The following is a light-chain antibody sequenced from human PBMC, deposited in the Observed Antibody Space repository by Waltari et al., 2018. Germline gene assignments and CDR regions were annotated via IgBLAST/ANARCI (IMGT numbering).Light chain of an antibody. J-gene: IGKJ5*01. V-gene: IGKV1-NL1*01. CDR1: QGIDNY. Sequence: DIQMTQSPFSLSASVGDRDTITCRASQGIDNYLAWYQQKPGKAPKLLPYAASTLESGVPSRFSGSVSGTEYTLTISGLQPEDFATYFCQQYYSTLITFGQGTRLEIK. CDR3: QQYYSTLIT. CDR2: AAS.